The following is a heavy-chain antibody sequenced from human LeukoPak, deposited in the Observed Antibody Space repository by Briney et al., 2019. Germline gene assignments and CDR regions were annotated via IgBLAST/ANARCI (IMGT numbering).Heavy chain of an antibody. J-gene: IGHJ4*02. Sequence: GGSLKLSCAASGFTFSSSAMHWVRQAPDKGLEWVAVISYDGSNKYYADSVKGRFTISRDNSKNTLYLQMNSLRADDTAVYYCARDRDSSGWYEGFDYWGQGTLVTVSS. D-gene: IGHD6-19*01. V-gene: IGHV3-30-3*01. CDR1: GFTFSSSA. CDR2: ISYDGSNK. CDR3: ARDRDSSGWYEGFDY.